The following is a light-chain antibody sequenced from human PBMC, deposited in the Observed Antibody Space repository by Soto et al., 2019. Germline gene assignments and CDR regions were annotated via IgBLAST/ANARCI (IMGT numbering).Light chain of an antibody. CDR1: QSVSSSY. CDR3: QQYDSSPWK. Sequence: EIVLTQSPGTLSLSPGERATLSCRASQSVSSSYLAWYQQKPGQAPRLLIYDASSRATGIPDRFSGSGSGTDFTLTISRLETEDFAVYYCQQYDSSPWKFGQGTKVEIK. CDR2: DAS. V-gene: IGKV3-20*01. J-gene: IGKJ1*01.